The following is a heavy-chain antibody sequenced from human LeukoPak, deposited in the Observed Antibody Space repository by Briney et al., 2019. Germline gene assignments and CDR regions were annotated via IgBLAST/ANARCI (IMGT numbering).Heavy chain of an antibody. Sequence: SETLSLTCTVSGYSISSGYYWGWIRQPPGQGLEWIGSIYHSGSTYCNPSLKSRVTISVDTSKNQFSLKLSSVTAADTAVYYCARHRYYYRSGSYYGAPYYMDVWGKGTTVTISS. CDR3: ARHRYYYRSGSYYGAPYYMDV. CDR2: IYHSGST. CDR1: GYSISSGYY. J-gene: IGHJ6*03. V-gene: IGHV4-38-2*02. D-gene: IGHD3-10*01.